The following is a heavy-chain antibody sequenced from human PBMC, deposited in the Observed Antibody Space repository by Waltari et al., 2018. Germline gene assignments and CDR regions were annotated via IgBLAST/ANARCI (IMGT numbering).Heavy chain of an antibody. Sequence: EVQLLESGGGLVQPGGSLRLSCEVSGFIFNNYAMHWVRQAPGKGLEWVSGVSPNGDRTFYADSVKGRFTISRDNSKNTLSLEMNSLRVEDTAVYYCAKAPDHIRMAGGAYYYYYALDVWGQGTTVTVSS. CDR1: GFIFNNYA. J-gene: IGHJ6*02. CDR3: AKAPDHIRMAGGAYYYYYALDV. CDR2: VSPNGDRT. V-gene: IGHV3-23*01. D-gene: IGHD2-8*02.